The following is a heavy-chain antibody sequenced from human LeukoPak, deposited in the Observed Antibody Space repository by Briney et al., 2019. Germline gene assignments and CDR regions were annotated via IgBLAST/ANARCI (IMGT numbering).Heavy chain of an antibody. CDR1: GGSFSGYY. D-gene: IGHD3-22*01. CDR3: ARSGDSSGYSDS. J-gene: IGHJ4*02. CDR2: INHSGTT. V-gene: IGHV4-34*01. Sequence: SETLSLTCAVYGGSFSGYYWTWIRQPPGKGLEWIGEINHSGTTNYNPSLKSRVTISVDASKNQFSLKLSSVTAADTAVYYCARSGDSSGYSDSRGRGTLVTVSS.